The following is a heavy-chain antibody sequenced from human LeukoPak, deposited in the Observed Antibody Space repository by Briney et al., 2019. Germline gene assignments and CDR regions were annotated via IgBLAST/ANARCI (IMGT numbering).Heavy chain of an antibody. Sequence: PGGSLRLSCAASGFTFSSCWMSWVRQAPGKGLEWVASIKQDGSDKYYVDSVKGRFTISRDNAENSLYLHINSLRAEDTAVFYCARGYTITWYAWFDPWGQGTLVTVSS. D-gene: IGHD2-2*02. J-gene: IGHJ5*02. CDR3: ARGYTITWYAWFDP. V-gene: IGHV3-7*01. CDR1: GFTFSSCW. CDR2: IKQDGSDK.